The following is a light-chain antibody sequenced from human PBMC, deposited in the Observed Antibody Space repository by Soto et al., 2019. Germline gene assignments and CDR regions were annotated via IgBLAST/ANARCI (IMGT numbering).Light chain of an antibody. CDR2: SGN. V-gene: IGLV1-44*01. J-gene: IGLJ2*01. CDR3: AAWDDSLNGVV. CDR1: SSNVGSYT. Sequence: HFMLTQPPSASGTPGQRVTISCSGSSSNVGSYTVYWYQQLPGTAPKVLIYSGNRRPSGVPARFSGSKSGTSASLAISGLQSEDEADYYCAAWDDSLNGVVFGGGTKLTVL.